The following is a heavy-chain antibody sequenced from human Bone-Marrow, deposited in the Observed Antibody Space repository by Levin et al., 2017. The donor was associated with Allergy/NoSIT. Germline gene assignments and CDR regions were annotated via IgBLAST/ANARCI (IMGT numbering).Heavy chain of an antibody. J-gene: IGHJ6*02. Sequence: GESLKISCKGSGYSFTSYWIGWVRQMPGKGLEWMGIIYPGDSDTRYSPSFQGQVTISADKSISTAYLQWSSLKASDTAMHYCARLGGTTVTVSGMDVWGQGTTVTVSS. CDR1: GYSFTSYW. CDR3: ARLGGTTVTVSGMDV. CDR2: IYPGDSDT. V-gene: IGHV5-51*01. D-gene: IGHD4-11*01.